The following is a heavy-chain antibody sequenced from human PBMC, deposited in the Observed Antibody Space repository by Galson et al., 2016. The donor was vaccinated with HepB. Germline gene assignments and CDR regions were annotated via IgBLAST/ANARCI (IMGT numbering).Heavy chain of an antibody. CDR1: GFTFSGSE. V-gene: IGHV3-73*01. CDR2: IRSKANSYAT. CDR3: TRLHYSGSGSYYPSLDP. Sequence: SLRLSCAASGFTFSGSEMHWVRQASGKGLEWVGHIRSKANSYATGYSVSVKGRFTISRDDSKNTAYLQLNSLRTEDTAVYYCTRLHYSGSGSYYPSLDPWGQGVLVTVSS. D-gene: IGHD3-10*01. J-gene: IGHJ5*02.